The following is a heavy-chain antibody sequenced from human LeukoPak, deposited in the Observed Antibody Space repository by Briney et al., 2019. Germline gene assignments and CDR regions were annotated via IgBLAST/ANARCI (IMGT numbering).Heavy chain of an antibody. Sequence: PGGSLRLSCAASGFIFSNYWMAWVRQAPGKGLEWVANIKPDGSEHYYVDSVKGPFTISRDNAKNSLDLQMNSLRAEDTAVYYCARHGPHNFDYWGQGTLVTVSS. CDR2: IKPDGSEH. CDR3: ARHGPHNFDY. J-gene: IGHJ4*02. V-gene: IGHV3-7*01. CDR1: GFIFSNYW.